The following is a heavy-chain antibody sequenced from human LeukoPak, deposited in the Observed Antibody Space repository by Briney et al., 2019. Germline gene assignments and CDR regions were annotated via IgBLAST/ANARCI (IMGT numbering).Heavy chain of an antibody. CDR2: IYYSGST. D-gene: IGHD2-2*02. Sequence: SETLSLTCTVSGGSISSSSYSWGWIRQPPGKGLEWIGSIYYSGSTYYNPSLKSRVTISVDTSKNQFSLKLSSVTAADTAVYYCAVVEGYCSSTSCYRALDYWGQGTLVTVSS. J-gene: IGHJ4*02. V-gene: IGHV4-39*01. CDR3: AVVEGYCSSTSCYRALDY. CDR1: GGSISSSSYS.